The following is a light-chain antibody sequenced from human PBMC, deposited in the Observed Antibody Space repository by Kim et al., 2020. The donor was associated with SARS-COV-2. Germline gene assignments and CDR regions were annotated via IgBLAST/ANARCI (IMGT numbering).Light chain of an antibody. Sequence: ASVGDRVTITCRASQSISSWLAWYQQKPGKAPNLLIYDASSLESGVPSRFSGRGSGTEFTFTISSLQPDDFATYYCQQYDTDPNTFGQGTKLEI. CDR1: QSISSW. CDR2: DAS. V-gene: IGKV1-5*01. CDR3: QQYDTDPNT. J-gene: IGKJ2*01.